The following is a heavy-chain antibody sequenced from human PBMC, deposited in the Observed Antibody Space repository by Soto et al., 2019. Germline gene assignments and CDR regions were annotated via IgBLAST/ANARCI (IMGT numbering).Heavy chain of an antibody. CDR2: FYHSRKY. CDR3: ARQRDYGPDY. V-gene: IGHV4-39*01. CDR1: GGSLRGSTYY. J-gene: IGHJ4*02. D-gene: IGHD4-17*01. Sequence: SETLSLTCTVSGGSLRGSTYYWGWIRQSPEKGLEWIGNFYHSRKYNYNPSLKSRVIISIDTSKNQFSLKLSSVSAADTAVYYCARQRDYGPDYRGQGILVTVPS.